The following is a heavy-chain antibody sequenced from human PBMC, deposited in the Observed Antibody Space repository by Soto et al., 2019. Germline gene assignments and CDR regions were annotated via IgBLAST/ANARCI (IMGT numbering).Heavy chain of an antibody. CDR2: ISVGILSI. CDR1: GFTFSTYT. J-gene: IGHJ3*02. V-gene: IGHV3-21*01. Sequence: GGSLRLSCAASGFTFSTYTMNWVRQAPGKGLEWVSSISVGILSIYYTDSLKGRSTVSRDNSKNSLYLQINSLKADDTAVYYCARSTPGNPFDIWGQGTMVTVSS. D-gene: IGHD3-10*01. CDR3: ARSTPGNPFDI.